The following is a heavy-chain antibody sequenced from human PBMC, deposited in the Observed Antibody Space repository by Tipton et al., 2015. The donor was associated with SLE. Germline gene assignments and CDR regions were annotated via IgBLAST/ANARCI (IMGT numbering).Heavy chain of an antibody. J-gene: IGHJ3*02. CDR3: ARDRLADSSGYYSEAFDI. CDR1: GFTFSSYA. Sequence: SLRLSCAASGFTFSSYAMSWVRQAPGKGLEWVSAISGSGGSTYYADSVKGRFTISRDNSKNTLYLQMNSLRAEDTAVYYCARDRLADSSGYYSEAFDIWGQGTMVTVSS. D-gene: IGHD3-22*01. CDR2: ISGSGGST. V-gene: IGHV3-23*01.